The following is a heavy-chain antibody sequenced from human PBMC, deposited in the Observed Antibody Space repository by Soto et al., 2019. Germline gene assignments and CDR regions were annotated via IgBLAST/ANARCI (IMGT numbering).Heavy chain of an antibody. D-gene: IGHD2-2*01. CDR2: ISSSSSYI. Sequence: VGSLRLSCAASGFTFSSYSMNWVRQAPGKGLEWVSSISSSSSYIYYADSVKGRFTISRDNAKNSLYLQMNSLRAEDTAAYYCARERVVVVPAAAKLNYYYYGMDVWGQGTTVTVSS. J-gene: IGHJ6*02. CDR1: GFTFSSYS. V-gene: IGHV3-21*01. CDR3: ARERVVVVPAAAKLNYYYYGMDV.